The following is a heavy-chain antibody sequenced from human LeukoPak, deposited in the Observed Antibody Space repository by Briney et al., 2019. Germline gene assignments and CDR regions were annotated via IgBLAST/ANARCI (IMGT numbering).Heavy chain of an antibody. V-gene: IGHV4-30-2*01. CDR1: GGSISSGGYY. D-gene: IGHD2-2*02. J-gene: IGHJ6*03. CDR2: LYHSGST. Sequence: SQTVSLTCTVSGGSISSGGYYWSWIRQPPGKGLEWIGYLYHSGSTYYNPSLKSRVTISVDRSKNQFSLKLSSVTAADTAVYYCARDQSDCSSTSCYIDYMDVWGKGTTVTVSS. CDR3: ARDQSDCSSTSCYIDYMDV.